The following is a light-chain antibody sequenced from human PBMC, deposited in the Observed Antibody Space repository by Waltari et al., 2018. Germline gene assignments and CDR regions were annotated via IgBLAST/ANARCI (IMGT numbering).Light chain of an antibody. V-gene: IGKV4-1*01. CDR3: QQYYSTPPRT. CDR2: WAS. Sequence: DIVMTQSPDSLAVSLGERATINCKSSQSVLSSSNNKAYLAWYQQKPGPPPKLLIYWASTRESGVPDRFSGGGSGTEFTLTISSLQAEDVAVYYCQQYYSTPPRTFGQGTKVEIK. CDR1: QSVLSSSNNKAY. J-gene: IGKJ1*01.